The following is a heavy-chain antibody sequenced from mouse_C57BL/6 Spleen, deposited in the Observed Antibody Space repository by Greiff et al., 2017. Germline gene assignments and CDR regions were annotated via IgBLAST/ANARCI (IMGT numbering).Heavy chain of an antibody. V-gene: IGHV14-4*01. CDR3: TNPYYGSRGGYFDV. CDR2: IDPENGDT. Sequence: VQLQQSGAELVRPGASVKLSCTASGFNIKDDYMHWVKQRPEQGLEWIGWIDPENGDTEYASKFQGKATITADTSSNTAYLQLSSLTSEDTAVYYCTNPYYGSRGGYFDVWGTGTTVTVSS. CDR1: GFNIKDDY. J-gene: IGHJ1*03. D-gene: IGHD1-1*01.